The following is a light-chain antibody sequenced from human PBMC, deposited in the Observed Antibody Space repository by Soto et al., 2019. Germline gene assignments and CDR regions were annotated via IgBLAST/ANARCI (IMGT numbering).Light chain of an antibody. V-gene: IGKV3-20*01. CDR2: GAS. CDR1: QSISSSY. CDR3: QQYGRT. Sequence: EIVLTQSPGTLSLSLGEKATLSCRANQSISSSYLARYQQKPGQAPRLLIYGASSRATGIPDRFSGSGSGTDFTLTISRLEPEDFAVYYCQQYGRTFGQGTKVDIK. J-gene: IGKJ1*01.